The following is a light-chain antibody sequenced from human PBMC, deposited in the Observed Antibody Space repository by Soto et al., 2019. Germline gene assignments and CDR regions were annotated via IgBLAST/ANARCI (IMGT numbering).Light chain of an antibody. Sequence: QSALTQPASVSGSPGQSITISCTGTSSDIGGYEYVSWYQQHPGKAPRLMIYEVTYRPSGVSNRFSGSKSGSTASLTISGLQAGDEADYYCSSYTDSSTLGLDVFVTGTKLTVL. CDR1: SSDIGGYEY. J-gene: IGLJ1*01. CDR3: SSYTDSSTLGLDV. V-gene: IGLV2-14*01. CDR2: EVT.